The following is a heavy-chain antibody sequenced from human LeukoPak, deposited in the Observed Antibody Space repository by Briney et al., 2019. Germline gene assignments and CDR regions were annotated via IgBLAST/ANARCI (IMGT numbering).Heavy chain of an antibody. CDR1: GYTFTGYY. CDR3: ARVISGNYYDSSGYGSYYFDY. Sequence: ASVKVSCKASGYTFTGYYMHWVRQAPGQGLEWMGWINPNSGGTNYAQKFQGRVTMTRDTSISTAYMELSRLRSDDTAVYYCARVISGNYYDSSGYGSYYFDYWGQGTLVTVSS. D-gene: IGHD3-22*01. J-gene: IGHJ4*02. V-gene: IGHV1-2*02. CDR2: INPNSGGT.